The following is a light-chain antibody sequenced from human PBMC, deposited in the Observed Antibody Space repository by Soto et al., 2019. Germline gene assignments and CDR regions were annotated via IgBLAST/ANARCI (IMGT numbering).Light chain of an antibody. V-gene: IGKV3-11*01. CDR1: QSVSTY. CDR2: DAS. J-gene: IGKJ4*01. Sequence: EIVLTQSPATLSLSPGERATLFCRASQSVSTYLAWYQQKPGQPPRLLIFDASNRATGIPARFSGSGSGTDLTLTISSLEPEDFAVYYCQQRSTWPPDLTFGGGTKVEIK. CDR3: QQRSTWPPDLT.